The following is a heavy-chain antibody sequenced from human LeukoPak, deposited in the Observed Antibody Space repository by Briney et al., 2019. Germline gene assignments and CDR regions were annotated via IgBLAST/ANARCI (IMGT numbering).Heavy chain of an antibody. CDR2: ISSSSSYM. D-gene: IGHD6-13*01. J-gene: IGHJ4*02. V-gene: IGHV3-21*01. CDR1: GFTFSSYS. Sequence: AGGSLRLSCAASGFTFSSYSMNWVRQAPGKGLEWVSSISSSSSYMYYADSVKGRFTISRDNAKNSLYLQMNSLRAEDTAVYYCAREVAAAGFDYWGQGTLVTVSS. CDR3: AREVAAAGFDY.